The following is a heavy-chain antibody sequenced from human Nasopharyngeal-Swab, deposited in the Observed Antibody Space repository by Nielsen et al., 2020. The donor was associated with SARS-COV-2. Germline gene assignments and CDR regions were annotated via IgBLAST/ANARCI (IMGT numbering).Heavy chain of an antibody. J-gene: IGHJ3*02. V-gene: IGHV3-7*01. CDR3: ARPGSSGSYDAFDI. CDR2: IKQDGSEK. CDR1: GFTFNSYW. D-gene: IGHD6-19*01. Sequence: GESLKISCAASGFTFNSYWMSWVRQAPGKGLEWVANIKQDGSEKYYVDSVKGRFTISRDNAKNSLYLQMNSLRAEDTAVYYCARPGSSGSYDAFDIWGQGTMVTVSS.